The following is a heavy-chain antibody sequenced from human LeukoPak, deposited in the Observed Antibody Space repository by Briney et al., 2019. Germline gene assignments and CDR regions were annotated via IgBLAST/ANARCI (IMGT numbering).Heavy chain of an antibody. D-gene: IGHD5-24*01. V-gene: IGHV3-23*01. CDR2: ISGSGGST. Sequence: GGSLRLSCAAPGFTFSTYGMSWVRQAPGKGLEWVSAISGSGGSTYYADSVKGRFTISRDNSKNTLYLQMNSLRAADTAVYYCAMGWLQMNYWGQGTLVTVSS. CDR1: GFTFSTYG. J-gene: IGHJ4*02. CDR3: AMGWLQMNY.